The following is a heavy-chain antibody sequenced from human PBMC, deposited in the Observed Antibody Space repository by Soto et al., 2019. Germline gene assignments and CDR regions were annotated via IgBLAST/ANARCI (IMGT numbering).Heavy chain of an antibody. CDR1: GFTFSSYW. V-gene: IGHV3-74*01. J-gene: IGHJ4*02. CDR3: ARGGSGAYYQDY. D-gene: IGHD3-22*01. CDR2: INSDGSRV. Sequence: EVQLVESGGDFVQPGGSLRLSCAASGFTFSSYWMHWVRQVPGKGLVWVSRINSDGSRVNYADSVKVRFAISRDNAKNTLYLHVNSLTVEDTAVYSCARGGSGAYYQDYWGRGTLVTVSS.